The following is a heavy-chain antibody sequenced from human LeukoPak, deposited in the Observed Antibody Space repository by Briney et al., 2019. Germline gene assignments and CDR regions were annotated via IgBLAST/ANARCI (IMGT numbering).Heavy chain of an antibody. D-gene: IGHD3-22*01. J-gene: IGHJ4*02. CDR1: GFTFSSYA. Sequence: GGSPRLSCAASGFTFSSYAMSWVRQAPGKGLEWVSAISGSGGSTYYADSVKGRFTISRDNPKNTLYVQMNSLRAEDTAVYYCAKGGGSGYYYFDYWGQGTLVTVSS. CDR3: AKGGGSGYYYFDY. CDR2: ISGSGGST. V-gene: IGHV3-23*01.